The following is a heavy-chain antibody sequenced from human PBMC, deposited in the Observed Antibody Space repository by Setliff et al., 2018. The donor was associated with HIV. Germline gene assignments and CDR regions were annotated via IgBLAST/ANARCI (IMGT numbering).Heavy chain of an antibody. Sequence: PETLSLTCAVYGGSFSGYYWSWIRQPPGKGLEWIGEINHSGSTNYNPSLKGRVTISVDTSKNQFSLKLSSVTAADTAVYYCAGGYCSSTSCPRNAFDIWGQGTMVTVSS. CDR3: AGGYCSSTSCPRNAFDI. CDR2: INHSGST. CDR1: GGSFSGYY. V-gene: IGHV4-34*01. J-gene: IGHJ3*02. D-gene: IGHD2-2*01.